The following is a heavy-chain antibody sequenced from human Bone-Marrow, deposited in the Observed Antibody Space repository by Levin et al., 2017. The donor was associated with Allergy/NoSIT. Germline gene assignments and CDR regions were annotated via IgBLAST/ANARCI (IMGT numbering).Heavy chain of an antibody. Sequence: SETLSLTCAVYGGSFSGYYWSWIRQPPGKGLEWIGEINHSGSTNYNPSLKSRVTISVDTSKNQFSLKLSSVTAADTAVYYCARGRYGSGSYYYYYYYMDGWGKGTTVTVSS. J-gene: IGHJ6*03. D-gene: IGHD3-10*01. CDR3: ARGRYGSGSYYYYYYYMDG. CDR1: GGSFSGYY. V-gene: IGHV4-34*01. CDR2: INHSGST.